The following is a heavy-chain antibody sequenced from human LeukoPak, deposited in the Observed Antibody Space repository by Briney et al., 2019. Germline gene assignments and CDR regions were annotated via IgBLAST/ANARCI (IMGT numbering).Heavy chain of an antibody. D-gene: IGHD3-10*01. Sequence: GGSLRLSCAASGFTFSSYWMRWVRQAPGKGLVWVSRINSDGSDTTYADFVKGRFTISRDNAKNTLYLQMNSLRAEDTAVYYCARVPYGSGTFDYWGQGTLVTVSS. CDR3: ARVPYGSGTFDY. J-gene: IGHJ4*02. CDR1: GFTFSSYW. CDR2: INSDGSDT. V-gene: IGHV3-74*01.